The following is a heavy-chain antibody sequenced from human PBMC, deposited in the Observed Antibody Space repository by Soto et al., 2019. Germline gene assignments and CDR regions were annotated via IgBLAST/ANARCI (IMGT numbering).Heavy chain of an antibody. CDR2: ISYDGSHK. Sequence: QVYMVESGGGVVQPRRSLRLSCAASGFIFGDYGMHWVHQAPGKGLEWLAVISYDGSHKYYADSMKGRSTISRDNSKKTVYLQMLNLRADDTAVYYCTKDGRAYYFGSGSYHWGQGTQVTVSS. D-gene: IGHD3-10*01. CDR1: GFIFGDYG. J-gene: IGHJ5*02. CDR3: TKDGRAYYFGSGSYH. V-gene: IGHV3-30*18.